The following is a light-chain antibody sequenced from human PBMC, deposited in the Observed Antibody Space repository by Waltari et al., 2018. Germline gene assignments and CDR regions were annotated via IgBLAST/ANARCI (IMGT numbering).Light chain of an antibody. CDR3: QVWDSSSDRVV. Sequence: SYVLTQPPSVSVAPGETARITCGGINLGSKSVHWYQQKAGQAPVLVVYEDSDRPSGIPERFAGSNSGNTATLTISRVEAGDEADYYCQVWDSSSDRVVFGGGTKLTVL. J-gene: IGLJ2*01. V-gene: IGLV3-21*02. CDR1: NLGSKS. CDR2: EDS.